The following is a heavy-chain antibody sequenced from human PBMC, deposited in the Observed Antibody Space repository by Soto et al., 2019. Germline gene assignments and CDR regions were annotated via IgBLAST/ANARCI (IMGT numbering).Heavy chain of an antibody. CDR2: INHSGST. Sequence: SETLSLTCAVYGGSFSGYYWSWSLQPPWKGLEWIGEINHSGSTNYNPSLKSRVTISVDTSKNQFSLKLSSVTAADTAVYYCARGAIFRVVISPWYDYMDVWGKGTTVTVSS. V-gene: IGHV4-34*01. CDR1: GGSFSGYY. J-gene: IGHJ6*03. CDR3: ARGAIFRVVISPWYDYMDV. D-gene: IGHD3-3*01.